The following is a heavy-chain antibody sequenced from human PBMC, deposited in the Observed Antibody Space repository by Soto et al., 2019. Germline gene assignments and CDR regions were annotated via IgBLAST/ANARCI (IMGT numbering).Heavy chain of an antibody. CDR1: GFTFSSYD. D-gene: IGHD3-10*01. CDR3: ARGRSGGWFDP. V-gene: IGHV3-13*01. CDR2: IGTGGDT. Sequence: EVQLVESGGGLAQPRGSLRLSCAASGFTFSSYDMHWVRQATGKGLEWVSGIGTGGDTYYPGSVQGRFTISRENAKNSLYLQMNNLRAGDTAVYYCARGRSGGWFDPWGQGTLVTVSS. J-gene: IGHJ5*02.